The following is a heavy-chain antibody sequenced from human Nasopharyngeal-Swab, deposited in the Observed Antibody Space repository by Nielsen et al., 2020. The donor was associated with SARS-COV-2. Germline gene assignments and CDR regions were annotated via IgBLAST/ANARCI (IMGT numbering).Heavy chain of an antibody. Sequence: GESLKISCAASGFTFSSFGMHWVRQAPGKGLEWVAFIAHDASNEYYGDSVKGRFSISRDSSKNTLYLQMDSLRAEDTAVYYCAREGLIDPWGPGTLVTVSS. CDR3: AREGLIDP. CDR2: IAHDASNE. V-gene: IGHV3-30*03. J-gene: IGHJ5*02. CDR1: GFTFSSFG.